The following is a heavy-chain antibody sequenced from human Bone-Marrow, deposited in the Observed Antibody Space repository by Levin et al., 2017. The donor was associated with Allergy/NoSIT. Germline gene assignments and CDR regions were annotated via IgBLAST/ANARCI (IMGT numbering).Heavy chain of an antibody. J-gene: IGHJ6*02. CDR3: AKVFRAARMHYYYGMDV. CDR2: ISYDGSNK. CDR1: GFTFSSYG. Sequence: SCAASGFTFSSYGMHWVRQAPGKGLEWVAVISYDGSNKYYADSVKGRFTISRDNSKNTLYLQMNSLRAEDTAVYYCAKVFRAARMHYYYGMDVWGQGTTVTVSS. D-gene: IGHD6-6*01. V-gene: IGHV3-30*18.